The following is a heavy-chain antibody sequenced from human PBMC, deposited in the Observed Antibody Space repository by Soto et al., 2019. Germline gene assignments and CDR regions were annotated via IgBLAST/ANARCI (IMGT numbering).Heavy chain of an antibody. CDR2: IYYSGST. CDR3: AKTVDIGYDYSTRYYFDY. D-gene: IGHD4-4*01. V-gene: IGHV4-39*01. Sequence: SETLSLTCSVSGGSISSSSYYWGWIRQPPGKGLEWIGSIYYSGSTYYNPSLKSRVTISVDSSKNHFSLKLSSVTAADTAVFYCAKTVDIGYDYSTRYYFDYWGQGTLVTVSS. CDR1: GGSISSSSYY. J-gene: IGHJ4*02.